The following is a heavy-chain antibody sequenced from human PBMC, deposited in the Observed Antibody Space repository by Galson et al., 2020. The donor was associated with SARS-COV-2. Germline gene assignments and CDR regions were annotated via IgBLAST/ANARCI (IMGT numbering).Heavy chain of an antibody. CDR1: GFTFSSYW. CDR2: IKQDGSEK. V-gene: IGHV3-7*01. CDR3: ARDGWGYYDSSGYYYDWYFDL. D-gene: IGHD3-22*01. Sequence: GSLRLSCAASGFTFSSYWMSWVRQAPGKGLEWVANIKQDGSEKYYVDSVKGRFTISRDNAKNSLYLQMNSLRAEDTAVYYCARDGWGYYDSSGYYYDWYFDLWGRGTLVTVSS. J-gene: IGHJ2*01.